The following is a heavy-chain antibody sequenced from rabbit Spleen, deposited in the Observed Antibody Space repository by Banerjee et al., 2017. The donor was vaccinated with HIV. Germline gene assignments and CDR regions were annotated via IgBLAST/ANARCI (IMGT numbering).Heavy chain of an antibody. D-gene: IGHD1-1*01. CDR1: GFSFIAGYY. Sequence: QSLEESGGDLVKPGASLTLTCTASGFSFIAGYYMCWVRQAPGKGLEWIGCIGITSGNTWHATWAKGRFTISKTSSTTVTLQMASLTAADTATYFCARDLTDIIGWNFGWWGPGTLVTVS. CDR3: ARDLTDIIGWNFGW. J-gene: IGHJ4*01. CDR2: IGITSGNT. V-gene: IGHV1S40*01.